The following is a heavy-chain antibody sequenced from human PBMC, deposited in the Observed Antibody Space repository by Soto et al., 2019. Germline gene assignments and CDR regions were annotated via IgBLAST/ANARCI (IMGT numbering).Heavy chain of an antibody. D-gene: IGHD5-18*01. CDR1: GFTFSSYS. CDR2: ISSRSSYI. Sequence: PGGSLRLSCAASGFTFSSYSMNWVRQAPGKGLEWVSSISSRSSYIYYADSVKGRFTISRDNAKNSLYLQMNSLRAEDTAVYYCAREIQLWFDPWGQGTLVTVSS. CDR3: AREIQLWFDP. J-gene: IGHJ5*02. V-gene: IGHV3-21*01.